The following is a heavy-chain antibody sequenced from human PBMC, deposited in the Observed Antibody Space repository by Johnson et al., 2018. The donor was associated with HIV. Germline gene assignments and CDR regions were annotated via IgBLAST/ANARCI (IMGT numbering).Heavy chain of an antibody. Sequence: VQLVESGGGVVRPGGSLRLSCAASGFTFDDYAMSWFRQAPGKGLEWVGFIRSKAYGGTTEYAASVKGRFTISRDDSKNTLYLQMNSLKTEDTAVYYCTTGPTDAFDIWGQGTMVTVSS. V-gene: IGHV3-49*03. CDR3: TTGPTDAFDI. D-gene: IGHD1-14*01. J-gene: IGHJ3*02. CDR2: IRSKAYGGTT. CDR1: GFTFDDYA.